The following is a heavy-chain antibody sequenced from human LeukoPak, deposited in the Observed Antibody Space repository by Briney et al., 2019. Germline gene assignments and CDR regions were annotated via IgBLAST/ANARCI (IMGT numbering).Heavy chain of an antibody. V-gene: IGHV1-2*02. D-gene: IGHD2-15*01. J-gene: IGHJ1*01. CDR2: IRPNSGGT. CDR3: ARGDSTEYFQH. CDR1: GYTFTGYY. Sequence: EASVKVSCKASGYTFTGYYIHWVRQAPGQGPEWMGWIRPNSGGTNYEQKFQGRVTMTRDTSISTAYMELSRLRSDDTAAYYCARGDSTEYFQHWGQGTLVTVSS.